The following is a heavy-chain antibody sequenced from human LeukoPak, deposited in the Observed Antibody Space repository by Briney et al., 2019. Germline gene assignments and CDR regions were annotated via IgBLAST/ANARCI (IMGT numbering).Heavy chain of an antibody. D-gene: IGHD5-12*01. CDR3: ARQGGYDPTYDY. CDR1: GGSVSSSSYY. J-gene: IGHJ4*02. CDR2: IYYSGST. Sequence: SETLSLTCTVSGGSVSSSSYYWGWIRQPPGKGLEWIGSIYYSGSTYYNPSLKSRVTISVDTSKNQFSLKLSSVTAADTAVYYCARQGGYDPTYDYWGQGTLVTVSS. V-gene: IGHV4-39*01.